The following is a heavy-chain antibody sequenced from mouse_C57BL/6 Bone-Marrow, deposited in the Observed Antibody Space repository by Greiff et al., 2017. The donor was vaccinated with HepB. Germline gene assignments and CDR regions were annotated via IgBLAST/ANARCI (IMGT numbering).Heavy chain of an antibody. Sequence: EVQLQQSGPELVKPGASVKISCKASGYTFTDYYMNWVKQSHGKSLEWIGDINPNNGGTSYNQKFKGKATLTVDKSSSTAYMELRSLTSEDSAVYYCARRLEALFYDGYHGAMDYWGQGTSVTVSS. V-gene: IGHV1-26*01. CDR3: ARRLEALFYDGYHGAMDY. D-gene: IGHD2-3*01. J-gene: IGHJ4*01. CDR2: INPNNGGT. CDR1: GYTFTDYY.